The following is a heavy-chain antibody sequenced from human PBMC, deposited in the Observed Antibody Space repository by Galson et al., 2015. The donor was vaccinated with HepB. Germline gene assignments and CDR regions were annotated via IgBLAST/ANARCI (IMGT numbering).Heavy chain of an antibody. J-gene: IGHJ3*02. CDR3: ARDARPGYYYDSSGYSDAFDI. CDR1: GYTFSDYY. V-gene: IGHV1-2*04. D-gene: IGHD3-22*01. Sequence: SVKVSCKASGYTFSDYYIHWVRQASGQGLEWMGWINTNTGTTNYEQTFQGWVTMTRDTSASTAYMELSSLRSEDTAVYYCARDARPGYYYDSSGYSDAFDIWGQGTMVTVSS. CDR2: INTNTGTT.